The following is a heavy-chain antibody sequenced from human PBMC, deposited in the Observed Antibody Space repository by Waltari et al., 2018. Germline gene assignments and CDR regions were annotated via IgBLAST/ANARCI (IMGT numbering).Heavy chain of an antibody. Sequence: DVQLVESGGGIGQPGGSLRLSCVASGFSFSDYWMHWVRQDPEKGLVWGAHVNHDGTQPTYADSVKGRFTVSRDNAKNTVYLQMNSLRADDTAVYFCARDTPGDGIDYWGQGTLVTVSS. CDR2: VNHDGTQP. V-gene: IGHV3-74*01. J-gene: IGHJ4*02. CDR3: ARDTPGDGIDY. D-gene: IGHD7-27*01. CDR1: GFSFSDYW.